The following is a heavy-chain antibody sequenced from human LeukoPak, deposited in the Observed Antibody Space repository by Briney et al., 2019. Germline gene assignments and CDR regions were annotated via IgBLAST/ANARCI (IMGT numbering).Heavy chain of an antibody. CDR1: GYTFTSYG. CDR3: ARAPDYVWGSYSVGSTNFDY. J-gene: IGHJ4*02. CDR2: ISAYNGNT. V-gene: IGHV1-18*01. D-gene: IGHD3-16*01. Sequence: ASVKVSCKASGYTFTSYGISWVRQAPGQGLEWMGWISAYNGNTNYAQKLQGRVTMTTDTSTSTAYMELRSLRSDDTAVYYCARAPDYVWGSYSVGSTNFDYWGQGTLVTVSS.